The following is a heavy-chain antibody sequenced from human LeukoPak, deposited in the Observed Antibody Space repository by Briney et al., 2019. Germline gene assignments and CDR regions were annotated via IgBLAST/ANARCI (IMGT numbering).Heavy chain of an antibody. Sequence: GASVKVSCKASGYTFSSYGISWERQAPGQGLGWMGWISAYNGNTNYTQKVQGRVTMTTDTSTSTAYMELRSLRSDDTAVYYCARGGGYCSSTSCYVGYFDSWGQGTLVTASS. CDR1: GYTFSSYG. V-gene: IGHV1-18*01. CDR2: ISAYNGNT. D-gene: IGHD2-2*01. J-gene: IGHJ4*02. CDR3: ARGGGYCSSTSCYVGYFDS.